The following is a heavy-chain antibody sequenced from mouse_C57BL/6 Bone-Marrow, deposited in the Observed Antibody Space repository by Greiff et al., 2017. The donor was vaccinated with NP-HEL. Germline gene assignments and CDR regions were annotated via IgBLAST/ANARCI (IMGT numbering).Heavy chain of an antibody. Sequence: EVKLVESGPGLVKPSQSLSLTCSVTGYSITSGYYWNWIRQFPGNKLEWMGYISYDGSNNYNPSLKNRISITRDTSKNQFFLKLNSVTTEDTATYYCAREPYFDYWGQGTTLTVSS. CDR3: AREPYFDY. V-gene: IGHV3-6*01. CDR2: ISYDGSN. J-gene: IGHJ2*01. CDR1: GYSITSGYY.